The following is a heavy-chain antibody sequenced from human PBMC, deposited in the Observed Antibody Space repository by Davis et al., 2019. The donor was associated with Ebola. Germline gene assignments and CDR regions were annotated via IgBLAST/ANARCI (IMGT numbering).Heavy chain of an antibody. D-gene: IGHD4-11*01. CDR3: ARGTTVTTDPHYYYMDV. Sequence: ASVKVSCKASGYTFTGYYMHWVRQAPGQGLEWMGWITAHNGKTNYAQKVQGRVTMTTDTSTSTAYLDLRGLKSDDTAVYYCARGTTVTTDPHYYYMDVWGKGTTVTVSS. CDR2: ITAHNGKT. CDR1: GYTFTGYY. V-gene: IGHV1-18*04. J-gene: IGHJ6*03.